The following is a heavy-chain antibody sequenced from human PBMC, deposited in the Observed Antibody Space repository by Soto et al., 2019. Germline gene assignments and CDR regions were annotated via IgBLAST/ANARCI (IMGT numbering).Heavy chain of an antibody. J-gene: IGHJ5*02. V-gene: IGHV1-2*02. D-gene: IGHD2-8*02. CDR1: GFPFTDYY. CDR3: ARGYNTGSGDSFDP. CDR2: INPNNGVT. Sequence: GASVKVSCKPSGFPFTDYYMHWVRQAPGQGLEWMGWINPNNGVTHFAQRFQGRVTMTRDTSISTTYMDLSSLRSDDTAVYYCARGYNTGSGDSFDPWGQGTLVTVSS.